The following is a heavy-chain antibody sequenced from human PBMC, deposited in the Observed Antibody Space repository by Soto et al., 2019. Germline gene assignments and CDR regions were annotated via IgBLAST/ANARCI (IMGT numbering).Heavy chain of an antibody. V-gene: IGHV4-61*08. CDR1: SDTISSGDYS. CDR3: ARVDGDYVTNFEY. D-gene: IGHD4-17*01. J-gene: IGHJ4*02. CDR2: IYYSGST. Sequence: PSETMYLTCAVSSDTISSGDYSWSLIRQPPGKGLEWIGYIYYSGSTNYNPSLKSRVTISVDTSKNQFSLKLSSVTAADTAVYNCARVDGDYVTNFEYWGQGTLVTVSS.